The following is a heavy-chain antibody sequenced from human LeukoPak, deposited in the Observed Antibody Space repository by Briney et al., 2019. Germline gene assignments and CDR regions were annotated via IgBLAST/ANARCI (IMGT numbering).Heavy chain of an antibody. CDR2: IKEDGSDK. D-gene: IGHD5-12*01. Sequence: HPGGSLRLSCAASGFTFSSYGMHWVRQAPGKGLEWVANIKEDGSDKYYVDSVKGRFTISRDNAENSLYLQMNSLRADDTAVYYCARTLTGRGVSGSDPWGQGTLVTVSS. CDR1: GFTFSSYG. V-gene: IGHV3-7*01. J-gene: IGHJ5*02. CDR3: ARTLTGRGVSGSDP.